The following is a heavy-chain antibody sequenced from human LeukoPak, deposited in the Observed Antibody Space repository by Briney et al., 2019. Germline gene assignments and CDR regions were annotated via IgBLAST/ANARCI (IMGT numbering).Heavy chain of an antibody. V-gene: IGHV4-61*02. CDR2: VYPSGNT. D-gene: IGHD6-6*01. J-gene: IGHJ3*02. CDR1: GNSISSYYYY. CDR3: ARDIPLSSSFQPNAFDI. Sequence: SQTLSLTCTVSGNSISSYYYYWSWVRQPAGKGLEWIGRVYPSGNTNYNPYNPSLTDRVTISIDASRNQFSLILTSVTAADTAVYYCARDIPLSSSFQPNAFDIWGQGTMVTVSS.